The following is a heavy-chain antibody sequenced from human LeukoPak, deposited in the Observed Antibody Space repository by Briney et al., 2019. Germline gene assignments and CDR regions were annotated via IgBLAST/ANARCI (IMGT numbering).Heavy chain of an antibody. CDR2: ISYDESNK. D-gene: IGHD6-6*01. Sequence: GGSLRLSCAASGFTFSSYGMHWVRQAPGKGLEWVAVISYDESNKYYADSVTGRFTISRDNSKNTLYLQMNSLRAEDTAVYYCAKLYSSSSSLVYWGQGTLVTVSS. J-gene: IGHJ4*02. CDR3: AKLYSSSSSLVY. V-gene: IGHV3-30*18. CDR1: GFTFSSYG.